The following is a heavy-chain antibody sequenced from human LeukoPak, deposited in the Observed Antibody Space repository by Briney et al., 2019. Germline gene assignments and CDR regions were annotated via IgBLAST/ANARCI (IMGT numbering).Heavy chain of an antibody. V-gene: IGHV1-69*05. D-gene: IGHD1-26*01. CDR2: IIPMFGTA. CDR1: GYTFSSKA. CDR3: ARARYSGGYDI. Sequence: SVKVSCKASGYTFSSKAISWVRQAPGQGIEWMGGIIPMFGTADYGQKFQGRVKITTNDSTRTAYMELSSLRSEDTAVYCCARARYSGGYDIWGQGTMVTVSS. J-gene: IGHJ3*02.